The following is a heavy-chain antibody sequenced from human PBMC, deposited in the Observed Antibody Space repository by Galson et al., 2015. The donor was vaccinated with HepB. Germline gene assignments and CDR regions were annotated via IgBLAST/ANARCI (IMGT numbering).Heavy chain of an antibody. Sequence: SLRLSCAASGFTFSDHFMDWVRQAPGEGLEWIGRARDKATGYTTTYAASVKGRFTVSRDDSRNALYLQMNSLKIEDTAMYYCVRVGRASNRFPVGLDYWGQRTLVTVSS. V-gene: IGHV3-72*01. J-gene: IGHJ4*02. CDR1: GFTFSDHF. CDR2: ARDKATGYTT. CDR3: VRVGRASNRFPVGLDY. D-gene: IGHD1-26*01.